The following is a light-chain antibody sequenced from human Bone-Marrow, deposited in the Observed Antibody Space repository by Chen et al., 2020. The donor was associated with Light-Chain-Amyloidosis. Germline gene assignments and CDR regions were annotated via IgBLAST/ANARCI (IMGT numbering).Light chain of an antibody. CDR1: SGSIASNY. J-gene: IGLJ2*01. CDR3: QSYDSSNHVV. CDR2: EDN. V-gene: IGLV6-57*02. Sequence: NFLLTQPHSVSESPGKTVTISCTGGSGSIASNYVQWYQQLPGSAPTTVIYEDNQRPSGVPDRFSDSIDSSSNSASLTISGLKTEDEADYYCQSYDSSNHVVFGGGTKLTVL.